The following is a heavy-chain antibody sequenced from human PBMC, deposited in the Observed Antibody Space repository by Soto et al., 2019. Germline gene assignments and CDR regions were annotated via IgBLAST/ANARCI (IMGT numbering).Heavy chain of an antibody. CDR3: VRGPYNYNSRYFDY. J-gene: IGHJ4*02. CDR1: GGSFSGYF. D-gene: IGHD1-1*01. CDR2: INHSGIT. V-gene: IGHV4-34*01. Sequence: SETLSLTCIVSGGSFSGYFWTWIRQPPGKGLEWLAEINHSGITNYNPSVESRVSMSVDTSKNQFSLRLYSVTAADTAVYYCVRGPYNYNSRYFDYWGQGTLVTVSS.